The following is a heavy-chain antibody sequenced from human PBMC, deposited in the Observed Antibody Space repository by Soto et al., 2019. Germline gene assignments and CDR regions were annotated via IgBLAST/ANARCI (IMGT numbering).Heavy chain of an antibody. V-gene: IGHV1-18*01. J-gene: IGHJ3*02. CDR2: ISADKGNT. CDR3: ARDRAHGFDI. Sequence: GASVKVSCKASGYTFTIHGISWVRQAPGQGLEWMGWISADKGNTNYAQKVQGRVTMTRDTSTSTVYMELRSLRSEDTAAYFCARDRAHGFDIWGQGTMVTVSS. CDR1: GYTFTIHG.